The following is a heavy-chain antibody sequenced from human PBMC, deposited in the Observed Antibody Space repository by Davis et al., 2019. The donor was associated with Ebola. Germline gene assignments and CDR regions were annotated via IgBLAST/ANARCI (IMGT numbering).Heavy chain of an antibody. D-gene: IGHD1-7*01. J-gene: IGHJ6*02. Sequence: HSQTLSLTCAISGDSVSSNSAAWNWIRQSPSRGLEWLGRTYYRSKWYNDYAVSVKSRITINPDTSKNQFSLQLNSVTPEDTAVYYCARAKRITGTTMSYGMDVWGQGTTVTVSS. CDR2: TYYRSKWYN. V-gene: IGHV6-1*01. CDR1: GDSVSSNSAA. CDR3: ARAKRITGTTMSYGMDV.